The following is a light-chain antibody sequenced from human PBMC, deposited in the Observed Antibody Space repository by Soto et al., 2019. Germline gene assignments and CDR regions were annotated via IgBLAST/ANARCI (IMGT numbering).Light chain of an antibody. Sequence: DIVVTQSPATLSASPGERVTLSCRASQFVSSRLAWYQRRPGQVPRLLIYDTSTRAPGISARFSGSGSGTEFTLTISSLQSEDFAVYYCQEYIQGPPGMCGPGTKVDIK. CDR1: QFVSSR. CDR2: DTS. CDR3: QEYIQGPPGM. J-gene: IGKJ1*01. V-gene: IGKV3-15*01.